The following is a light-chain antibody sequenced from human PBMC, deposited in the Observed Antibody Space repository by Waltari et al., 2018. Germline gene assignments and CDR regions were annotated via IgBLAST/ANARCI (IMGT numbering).Light chain of an antibody. V-gene: IGKV3-11*01. J-gene: IGKJ2*01. CDR1: QSISNF. Sequence: IVLTQPPATLSLSPGERVTLSCRASQSISNFLAWYQQSPGQAPRLLMYDASKRAIGIPARFSGSGSGTDFTLTISSLEPEDSGIYYCQQRDGWPPMYTFGQGTKLEIK. CDR3: QQRDGWPPMYT. CDR2: DAS.